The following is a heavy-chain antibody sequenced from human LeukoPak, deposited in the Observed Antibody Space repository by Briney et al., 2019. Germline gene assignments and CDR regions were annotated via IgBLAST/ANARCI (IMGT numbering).Heavy chain of an antibody. Sequence: GVSLRLSCTASGFTFGAHAMHWVRQAPGKGLEWVAMISYHGRKKLYADSVKGRFSISRDNAENTLYLQMNSLRQDDTAVYYCARVASSSVTHYYYYGMDVWGPGTTVSVSS. J-gene: IGHJ6*02. CDR2: ISYHGRKK. CDR1: GFTFGAHA. CDR3: ARVASSSVTHYYYYGMDV. D-gene: IGHD4-17*01. V-gene: IGHV3-30*03.